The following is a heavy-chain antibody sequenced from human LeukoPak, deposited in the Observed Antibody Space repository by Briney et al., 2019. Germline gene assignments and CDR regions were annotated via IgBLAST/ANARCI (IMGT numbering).Heavy chain of an antibody. CDR2: ICSSGSAT. D-gene: IGHD3-10*01. Sequence: GGSLRLSCAASGFTFSSYEMNWVRQAPGKGLEWVSYICSSGSATYYADSVKGRFTISRDNAKNALYLQMNSLRAEDTAVYYCARALIGWFGELTKDGSGAFDIWGQGTMVTASS. CDR1: GFTFSSYE. CDR3: ARALIGWFGELTKDGSGAFDI. J-gene: IGHJ3*02. V-gene: IGHV3-48*03.